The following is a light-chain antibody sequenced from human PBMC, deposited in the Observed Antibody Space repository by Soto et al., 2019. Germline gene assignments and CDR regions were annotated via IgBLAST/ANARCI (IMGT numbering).Light chain of an antibody. CDR2: LGS. J-gene: IGKJ2*01. Sequence: DIVMTQSPLSLPVTPGEPASISCRSSQSLLHNNGYNYLDWYLQKPGQSPQLLIYLGSTRASGVPDRFSGSVSGTDFTLKISRVEAEDVGVYYCMQGLQTHTFGQGTKLEIK. CDR1: QSLLHNNGYNY. V-gene: IGKV2-28*01. CDR3: MQGLQTHT.